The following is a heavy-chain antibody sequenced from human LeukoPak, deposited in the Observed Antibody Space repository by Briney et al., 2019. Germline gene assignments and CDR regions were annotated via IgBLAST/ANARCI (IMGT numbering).Heavy chain of an antibody. CDR3: ARGRHYYGSGSRIRGNWFDP. CDR1: GGSFSGYY. CDR2: INHSGST. D-gene: IGHD3-10*01. V-gene: IGHV4-34*01. J-gene: IGHJ5*02. Sequence: SETLSLTCAVYGGSFSGYYWSWIRQPPGKGLEWIGEINHSGSTNYNPSLKSRVTISVDTSKNQFSLKLSSVTAADTAVYYCARGRHYYGSGSRIRGNWFDPWGQGTLVTVPS.